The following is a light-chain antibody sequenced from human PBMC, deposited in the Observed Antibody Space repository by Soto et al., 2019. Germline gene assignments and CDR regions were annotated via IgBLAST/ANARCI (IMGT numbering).Light chain of an antibody. V-gene: IGKV4-1*01. CDR2: WAS. CDR3: QQYYSTLRT. CDR1: QSVIYSSNNKNY. Sequence: DIVMTQSPDSLAVSLGERATINCKSSQSVIYSSNNKNYLAWYQQKPGQPPKLLIYWASTRESGVPDRFSGSGSGTDFTLTISSLQAEDVAVYYCQQYYSTLRTFGQGTKVEIK. J-gene: IGKJ1*01.